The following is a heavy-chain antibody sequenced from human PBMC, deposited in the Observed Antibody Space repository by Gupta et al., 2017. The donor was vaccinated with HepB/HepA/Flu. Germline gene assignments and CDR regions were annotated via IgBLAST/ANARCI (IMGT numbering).Heavy chain of an antibody. CDR3: ATDSKTYSSGWYSAFDI. Sequence: QVQLVQSGAEVKNPGASVKVYCQVSGYTLTQFSIHWVRQDPGKGLEWMGGFDPEDGETIYAQKFQGRVTMTEDTSTDTAYMELNSLRSEDTAVYYCATDSKTYSSGWYSAFDIWGQGTMVTVSS. J-gene: IGHJ3*02. CDR2: FDPEDGET. CDR1: GYTLTQFS. D-gene: IGHD6-19*01. V-gene: IGHV1-24*01.